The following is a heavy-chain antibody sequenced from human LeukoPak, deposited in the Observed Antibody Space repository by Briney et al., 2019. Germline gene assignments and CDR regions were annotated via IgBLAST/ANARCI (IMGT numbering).Heavy chain of an antibody. J-gene: IGHJ4*02. D-gene: IGHD3-22*01. V-gene: IGHV4-59*01. CDR2: IYYSGST. CDR3: ARATLPPPDYYDSSGYYLDY. Sequence: SETLSLTCTVSGGSISSYYWSWIRQPPGKGLEWIGYIYYSGSTNYNPSLKSRVTVSVDTSKNQFSLKLSSVTAADTAVYYCARATLPPPDYYDSSGYYLDYWGQGTLVTVSS. CDR1: GGSISSYY.